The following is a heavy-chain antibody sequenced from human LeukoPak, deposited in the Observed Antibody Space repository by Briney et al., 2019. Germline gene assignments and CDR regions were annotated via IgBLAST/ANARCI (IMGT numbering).Heavy chain of an antibody. V-gene: IGHV4-61*02. CDR1: GGSISSGSYY. D-gene: IGHD3-22*01. J-gene: IGHJ4*02. CDR2: IYTSGST. CDR3: ARDDYDSNGYWWGLFDY. Sequence: PSQTLSLTCTVSGGSISSGSYYWSWIRQPAGEGLEWIVRIYTSGSTDYNPSLRSRVTISLDTSKNQFSLRLSSVTAADTAVYYCARDDYDSNGYWWGLFDYWGQGTLVTVSS.